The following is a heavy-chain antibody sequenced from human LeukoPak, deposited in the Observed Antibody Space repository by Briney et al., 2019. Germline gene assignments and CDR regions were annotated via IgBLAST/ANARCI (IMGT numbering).Heavy chain of an antibody. J-gene: IGHJ4*02. Sequence: GASVKVSCKASGYTLTELSMHWVRQAPGKGLEWMGGFDPEDGETIYAQKFQGRVTITADKSTSTAYMELSRLRSDDTAVYYCARNYDSSGYYYGFDYWGQGTLVTVSS. CDR1: GYTLTELS. CDR2: FDPEDGET. CDR3: ARNYDSSGYYYGFDY. V-gene: IGHV1-24*01. D-gene: IGHD3-22*01.